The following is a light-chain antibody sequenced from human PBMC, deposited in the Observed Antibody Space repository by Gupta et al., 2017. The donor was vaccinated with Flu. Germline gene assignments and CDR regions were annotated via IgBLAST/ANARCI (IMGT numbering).Light chain of an antibody. Sequence: GHTARITGGENNIGSKSVHWYQQRPGQAPVLVVYADSGRPSGIPERFSGSNSGNTATLTISRVEAGDEADYYCQVWDSSSDQVVLGGGTKLTVL. J-gene: IGLJ2*01. CDR2: ADS. CDR3: QVWDSSSDQVV. V-gene: IGLV3-21*02. CDR1: NIGSKS.